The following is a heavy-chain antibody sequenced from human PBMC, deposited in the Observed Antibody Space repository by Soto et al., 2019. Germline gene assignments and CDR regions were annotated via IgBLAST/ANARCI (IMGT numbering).Heavy chain of an antibody. CDR2: IYYSGST. J-gene: IGHJ4*02. CDR1: GGSISSYY. D-gene: IGHD3-10*01. V-gene: IGHV4-59*01. Sequence: SETLSLTCTVSGGSISSYYWSWIRQPPGKGLEWIGYIYYSGSTNYNPSLKSRVTISVDTSKNQFSLKLSSVTAADTAVYYCARSRLWEELFDYWGQGTLVTVSS. CDR3: ARSRLWEELFDY.